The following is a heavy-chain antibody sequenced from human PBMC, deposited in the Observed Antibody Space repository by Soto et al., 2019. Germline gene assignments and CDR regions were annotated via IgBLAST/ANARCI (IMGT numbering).Heavy chain of an antibody. V-gene: IGHV1-18*01. CDR1: GYISGHYG. CDR3: ARDGDQWDQRYCDP. D-gene: IGHD1-26*01. J-gene: IGHJ5*02. Sequence: QVQLVQSAPELTKPGASVKVSCRVSGYISGHYGISWVRLRPGQGLEWMGWISAHRGHTNYAHKFRGRVTMTTDPSTATVSMEFPNLLSDDTAVYFCARDGDQWDQRYCDPSVEGTLVTVSP. CDR2: ISAHRGHT.